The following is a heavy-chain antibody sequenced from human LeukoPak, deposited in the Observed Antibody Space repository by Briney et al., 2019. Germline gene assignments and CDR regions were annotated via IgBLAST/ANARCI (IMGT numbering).Heavy chain of an antibody. D-gene: IGHD6-19*01. V-gene: IGHV3-21*01. CDR2: ISSSSSYI. Sequence: GRSLRLSCAASGFTFSSYSMNWVRQAPGKGLEWVSSISSSSSYIYYADSVKGRFTISRDNAKNSLYLQMNSLRAEDTAVYYCARDIAVAGIRGDYWGQGTLVTVSS. CDR1: GFTFSSYS. CDR3: ARDIAVAGIRGDY. J-gene: IGHJ4*02.